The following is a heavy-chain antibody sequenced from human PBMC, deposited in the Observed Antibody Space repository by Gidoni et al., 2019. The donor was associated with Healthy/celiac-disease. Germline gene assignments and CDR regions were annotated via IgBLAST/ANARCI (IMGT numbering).Heavy chain of an antibody. CDR2: INHSGST. CDR1: FSGYY. D-gene: IGHD3-22*01. V-gene: IGHV4-34*01. J-gene: IGHJ4*02. Sequence: FSGYYWSWIRQPPGKGLEWIGEINHSGSTNYNPSLKSRVTISVDTSKNQFSLKLSSVTAADTAVYYCARGRYYDSSGYYSLLYYFDYWGQGTLVTVSS. CDR3: ARGRYYDSSGYYSLLYYFDY.